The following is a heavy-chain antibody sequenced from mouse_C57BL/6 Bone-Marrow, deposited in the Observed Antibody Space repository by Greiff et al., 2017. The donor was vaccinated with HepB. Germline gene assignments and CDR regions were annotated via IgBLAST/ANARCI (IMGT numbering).Heavy chain of an antibody. Sequence: EVQLQESGGGLVQPGASLRLSCAASGFTFNDYQMSWVRQAPGKAPEWLALIRNKANGYTTEYTASVKGLFTISRDNSQNILYLQMNTLRAEDSATYYCVKAVSSGSSYTWFAYWGQGTLVTVSA. V-gene: IGHV7-4*01. CDR3: VKAVSSGSSYTWFAY. D-gene: IGHD1-1*01. J-gene: IGHJ3*01. CDR2: IRNKANGYTT. CDR1: GFTFNDYQ.